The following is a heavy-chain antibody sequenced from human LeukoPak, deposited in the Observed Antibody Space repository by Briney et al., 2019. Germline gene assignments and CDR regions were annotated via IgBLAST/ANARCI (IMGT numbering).Heavy chain of an antibody. CDR1: GGSISSSSYY. D-gene: IGHD3-10*01. Sequence: SETLSLTCTVSGGSISSSSYYWGWIRQPPGKGLEWIGSIYYSGSTYYNPSLKSRVTISVDTSKNQFSLKLTSVTAADTAVYYCARGAYYGSGSYWGTTQYYFDYWGQGTLVTVSS. CDR3: ARGAYYGSGSYWGTTQYYFDY. V-gene: IGHV4-39*07. J-gene: IGHJ4*02. CDR2: IYYSGST.